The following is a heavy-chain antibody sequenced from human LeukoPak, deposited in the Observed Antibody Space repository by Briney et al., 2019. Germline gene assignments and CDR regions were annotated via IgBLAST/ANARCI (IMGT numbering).Heavy chain of an antibody. CDR1: GGSISSYY. D-gene: IGHD3-10*01. J-gene: IGHJ4*01. CDR3: ARDLSGSLYFDY. V-gene: IGHV4-4*07. CDR2: LYPSGSS. Sequence: SETLSLTCTVSGGSISSYYWSWIRQPPGKGLEWIGRLYPSGSSDYNPSLKSRVTMSVDTSKNQFSLKVTSVTAADTAIYFCARDLSGSLYFDYWGHGILVTVSS.